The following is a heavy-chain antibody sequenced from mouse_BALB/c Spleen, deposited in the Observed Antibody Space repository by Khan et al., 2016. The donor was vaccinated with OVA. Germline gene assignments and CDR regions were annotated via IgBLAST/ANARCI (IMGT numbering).Heavy chain of an antibody. CDR3: AREASSWDFSFPY. V-gene: IGHV1S136*01. Sequence: EVQLKQSGPELVEPGASVKMSCKASGYTFTNYVMHWVKQKPGQGLEWIGYINPYNAGTRYNEKFKGKATLTSDISSTTAYMERSSLTSEDSAVYYCAREASSWDFSFPYWGQGTLVTVSA. J-gene: IGHJ3*01. CDR2: INPYNAGT. D-gene: IGHD4-1*01. CDR1: GYTFTNYV.